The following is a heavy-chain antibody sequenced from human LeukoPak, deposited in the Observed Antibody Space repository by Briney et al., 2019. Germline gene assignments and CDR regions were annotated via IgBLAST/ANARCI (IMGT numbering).Heavy chain of an antibody. CDR3: ARFAEWELPDYYYMDV. J-gene: IGHJ6*03. CDR1: GGTFSSYA. V-gene: IGHV1-69*04. Sequence: SVKVSCKASGGTFSSYAISWVRQAPGQGLEWMGRIIPILGIANYAQKFQGRVTITADESTSTAYMELSSLRSEDTAVYYCARFAEWELPDYYYMDVWGKGTTVTVSS. D-gene: IGHD1-26*01. CDR2: IIPILGIA.